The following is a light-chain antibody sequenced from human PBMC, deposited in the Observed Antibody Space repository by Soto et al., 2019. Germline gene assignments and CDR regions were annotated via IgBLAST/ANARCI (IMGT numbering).Light chain of an antibody. CDR3: SLYTTDSTDV. V-gene: IGLV2-18*01. CDR1: MSYVGAYNY. J-gene: IGLJ1*01. CDR2: EVS. Sequence: FVLAPPASVTGSPGQAVAISCPGPMSYVGAYNYVSWYQRPPGTGPKLMIYEVSNRPSGVPDRFSGSKSGNTASPTISGRQAEDEAEYYCSLYTTDSTDVVGPGT.